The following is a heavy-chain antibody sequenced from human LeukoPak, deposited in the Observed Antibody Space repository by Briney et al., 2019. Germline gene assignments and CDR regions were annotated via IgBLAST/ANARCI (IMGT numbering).Heavy chain of an antibody. D-gene: IGHD2-2*02. J-gene: IGHJ6*02. CDR1: GFPLSSYW. Sequence: PGGSLRLSCAASGFPLSSYWMSWVRQAPGKGLEWVANIKQDGSEKYFLDSVKGRFTISRDNAKNSLYLQMNSLRAEDTAVYYCARWHTLGVWGQGTTVTVSS. CDR3: ARWHTLGV. CDR2: IKQDGSEK. V-gene: IGHV3-7*01.